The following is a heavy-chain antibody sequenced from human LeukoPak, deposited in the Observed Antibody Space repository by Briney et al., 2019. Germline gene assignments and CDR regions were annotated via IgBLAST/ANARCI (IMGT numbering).Heavy chain of an antibody. CDR2: IYYSGTT. Sequence: SETLSLTCTVSGGSISRGSYYWVWIRQPPGKGLEWIGSIYYSGTTNYNPSLKSRVTISVDTSKNQFSLRLSSVTAADTAVYYCARVRDRGSYFYDFDYWGQGTLVTVSS. J-gene: IGHJ4*02. D-gene: IGHD3-22*01. CDR3: ARVRDRGSYFYDFDY. CDR1: GGSISRGSYY. V-gene: IGHV4-39*07.